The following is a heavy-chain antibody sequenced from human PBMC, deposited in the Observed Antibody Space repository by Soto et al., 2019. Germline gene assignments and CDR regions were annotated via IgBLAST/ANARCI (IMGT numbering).Heavy chain of an antibody. V-gene: IGHV4-4*02. D-gene: IGHD1-26*01. J-gene: IGHJ4*02. CDR1: GASISSTTNW. CDR3: ARMVGATLVDF. CDR2: IYHSGST. Sequence: QVQLQESGPGLVRPSGTLSLTCAVSGASISSTTNWWSWVRQPPGKGLEWIGEIYHSGSTNYNPSLKSRVTMSVDKSKNQFSLKLSSVTAADTAVYYCARMVGATLVDFWGQGTLVTVSS.